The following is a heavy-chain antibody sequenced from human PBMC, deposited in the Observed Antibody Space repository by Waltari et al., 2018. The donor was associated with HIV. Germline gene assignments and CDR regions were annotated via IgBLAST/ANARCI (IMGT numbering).Heavy chain of an antibody. V-gene: IGHV5-51*01. CDR1: GYSFTTYW. Sequence: EVQLVQSGAELQKPGESLRISCEGYGYSFTTYWVAWVRQVPGKGREWMGIINPGDSDTRYSPSFRGHVTISADTSIDTAYLQWSSLQASDTAMYFCARYGQGDCSGGTCEYYIDYWGQGTLVIVSS. J-gene: IGHJ4*02. CDR3: ARYGQGDCSGGTCEYYIDY. CDR2: INPGDSDT. D-gene: IGHD2-15*01.